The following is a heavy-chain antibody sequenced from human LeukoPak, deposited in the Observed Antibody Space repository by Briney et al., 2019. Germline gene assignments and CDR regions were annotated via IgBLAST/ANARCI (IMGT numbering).Heavy chain of an antibody. Sequence: SETLSLTCAVYGGSFSGYYWSWIRQPPGKGLEWIGEINHSGSTYYNPSLKSRVTISVDTSKNQFSLKLSSVTAADTAVYYCARQLDSSGWEDYFDYWGQGTLVTVSS. CDR1: GGSFSGYY. CDR3: ARQLDSSGWEDYFDY. J-gene: IGHJ4*02. V-gene: IGHV4-34*01. CDR2: INHSGST. D-gene: IGHD6-19*01.